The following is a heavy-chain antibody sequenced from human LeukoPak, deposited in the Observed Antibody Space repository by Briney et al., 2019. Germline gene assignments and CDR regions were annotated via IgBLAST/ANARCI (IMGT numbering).Heavy chain of an antibody. V-gene: IGHV4-61*05. CDR2: IYYSGST. J-gene: IGHJ4*02. D-gene: IGHD5-18*01. Sequence: SETLSLTCTVSGGSISSSSYYWSWIRQPPGKGLEWIGYIYYSGSTNYNPSLKSRVTISVDTSKNQFSLKLSSVTAADTAVYYCARTRGYSYGRFDYWGQGTLVTVSS. CDR3: ARTRGYSYGRFDY. CDR1: GGSISSSSYY.